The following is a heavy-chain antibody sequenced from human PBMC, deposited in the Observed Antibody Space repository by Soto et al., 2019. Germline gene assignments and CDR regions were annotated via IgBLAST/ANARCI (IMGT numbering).Heavy chain of an antibody. V-gene: IGHV4-38-2*02. CDR2: IYHSGDT. J-gene: IGHJ5*02. CDR3: ARDNNRLGP. Sequence: PSETLSLTCTVSSYSISSGFFWGWSRQPPGKGLEWIGSIYHSGDTHYNPSLKSRVTISVDTSKNQFSLKLNSLTAADTGVDYCARDNNRLGPWGQGILVTVSS. CDR1: SYSISSGFF.